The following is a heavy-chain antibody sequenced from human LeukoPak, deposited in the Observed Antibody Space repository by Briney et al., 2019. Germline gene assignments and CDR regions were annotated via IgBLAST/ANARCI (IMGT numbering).Heavy chain of an antibody. J-gene: IGHJ4*02. CDR3: AKDIDERDDILTGGGIFDY. CDR1: GFTFDDYA. D-gene: IGHD3-9*01. V-gene: IGHV3-9*01. Sequence: GGSLRLSCAASGFTFDDYAMHWVRQAPGRGLEWVSGISWNSGSIGYADSVKGRFTISRDNAKNSLYLQMNSLRAEDTALYYCAKDIDERDDILTGGGIFDYWGQGTLVTVSS. CDR2: ISWNSGSI.